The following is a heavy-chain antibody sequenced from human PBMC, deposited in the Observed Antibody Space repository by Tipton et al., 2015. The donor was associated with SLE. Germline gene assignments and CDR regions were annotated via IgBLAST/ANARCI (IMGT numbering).Heavy chain of an antibody. CDR3: ARDPHPLTGYYPDFDY. Sequence: GSLRLSCAVSGFLVTYNYMSWVRQAPGKGLEWVSVIYGGGTTYYADSVQGRFTISRDNLKNTLYLQMNTLRAEDTAVYYCARDPHPLTGYYPDFDYWGQGTLVTVSS. D-gene: IGHD3-9*01. J-gene: IGHJ4*02. V-gene: IGHV3-53*05. CDR2: IYGGGTT. CDR1: GFLVTYNY.